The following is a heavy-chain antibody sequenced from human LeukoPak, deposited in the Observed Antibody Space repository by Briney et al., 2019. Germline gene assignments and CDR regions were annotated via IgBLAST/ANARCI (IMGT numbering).Heavy chain of an antibody. CDR1: GGTFSSYA. CDR3: ARSYNWKAPFDP. J-gene: IGHJ5*02. CDR2: IIPIFGTA. D-gene: IGHD1-1*01. Sequence: SVKVSCKASGGTFSSYAISWVRQAPGQGLEWMGGIIPIFGTANYAQKFQGRVTITADESTSTAYMELSSLRSEDTAVYYCARSYNWKAPFDPWGQGTLVTVSS. V-gene: IGHV1-69*01.